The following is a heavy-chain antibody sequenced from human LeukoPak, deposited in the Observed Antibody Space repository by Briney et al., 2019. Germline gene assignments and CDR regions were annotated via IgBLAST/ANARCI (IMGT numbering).Heavy chain of an antibody. CDR3: ASERLAAAGMPFDS. D-gene: IGHD6-13*01. CDR1: GGAINSYH. J-gene: IGHJ4*02. CDR2: IYFRGSI. Sequence: SETLSLTCTVAGGAINSYHWTWIRQPPGKRLEWIGSIYFRGSINYNPSLKNRVNISIHTSPNQISLTLSSVTAADTAVYYCASERLAAAGMPFDSWGQGTLVTVSS. V-gene: IGHV4-59*01.